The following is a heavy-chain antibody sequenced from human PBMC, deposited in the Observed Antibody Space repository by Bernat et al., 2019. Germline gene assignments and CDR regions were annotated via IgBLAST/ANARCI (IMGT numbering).Heavy chain of an antibody. D-gene: IGHD3-10*01. J-gene: IGHJ3*02. Sequence: QVQLQESGPGLVKPSRTLSLTCTVSGGSISSGDYYWSWIRQPPGKGLEWIGYIYYSGSTYYNPSLKSRVTISVDTSKNQFSLKLSSVTAADTAVYYCAREVDYYGSGRSDAFDIWGQGTMVTVSS. CDR3: AREVDYYGSGRSDAFDI. CDR1: GGSISSGDYY. CDR2: IYYSGST. V-gene: IGHV4-30-4*01.